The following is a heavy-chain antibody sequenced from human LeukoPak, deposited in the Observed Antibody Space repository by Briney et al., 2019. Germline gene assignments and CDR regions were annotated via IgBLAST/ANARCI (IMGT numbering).Heavy chain of an antibody. J-gene: IGHJ4*02. D-gene: IGHD3-22*01. CDR2: IYPGDSDT. Sequence: GESLKISCKGSGYSFTSYWIGWVRQMPGKGLGWMGIIYPGDSDTRYSPSFQGQVTISADKSISTAYLQWSSLKASDTAMYYCARDYYDSSGCSRSFHYWGQGTLVTVSS. CDR1: GYSFTSYW. CDR3: ARDYYDSSGCSRSFHY. V-gene: IGHV5-51*01.